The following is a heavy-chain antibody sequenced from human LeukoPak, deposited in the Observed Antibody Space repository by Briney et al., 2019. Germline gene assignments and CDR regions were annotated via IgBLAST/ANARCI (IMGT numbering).Heavy chain of an antibody. D-gene: IGHD3-22*01. Sequence: PGGSLRLSCAASGFTFSSYWMSGVRQAPGKGLEWVANIKQDGSDKYYVDSVKGRFTISRDNAKTSLSPKINSSRAEDTAVYYCARAVNYYDSSGYYWTNWFDPWGQGTLVTVSS. CDR2: IKQDGSDK. CDR3: ARAVNYYDSSGYYWTNWFDP. V-gene: IGHV3-7*01. J-gene: IGHJ5*02. CDR1: GFTFSSYW.